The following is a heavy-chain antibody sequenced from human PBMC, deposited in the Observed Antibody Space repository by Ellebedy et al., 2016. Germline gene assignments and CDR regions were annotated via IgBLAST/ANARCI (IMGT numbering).Heavy chain of an antibody. CDR1: GYSFHTHW. V-gene: IGHV5-51*01. CDR3: ARHVVMDVVSGTPRDFYYYALDV. CDR2: IYPRDSDT. J-gene: IGHJ6*02. Sequence: GESLKISXKGFGYSFHTHWIGWVRQMPGKGLEWVGIIYPRDSDTSYSPSFKGQVTTSADKSTNTAYLQWSGLRASDTAIYYCARHVVMDVVSGTPRDFYYYALDVWGQGTTVTVSS. D-gene: IGHD1-7*01.